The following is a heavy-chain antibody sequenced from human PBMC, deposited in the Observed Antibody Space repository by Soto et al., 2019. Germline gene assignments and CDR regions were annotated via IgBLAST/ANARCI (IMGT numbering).Heavy chain of an antibody. CDR1: GDSISNNNW. Sequence: SETLSLTCAVSGDSISNNNWWSWVRQSPGKGLEWIGEIHHSGSTNYNPSLKSRVTISVDKSKNQFSLNLGSVTAADTAVYYCVRGPTSGWNAWGQGTLVTVS. D-gene: IGHD6-19*01. V-gene: IGHV4-4*02. CDR3: VRGPTSGWNA. J-gene: IGHJ5*02. CDR2: IHHSGST.